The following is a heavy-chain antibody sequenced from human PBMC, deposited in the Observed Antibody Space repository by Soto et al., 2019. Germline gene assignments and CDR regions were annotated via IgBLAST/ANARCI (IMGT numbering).Heavy chain of an antibody. CDR2: ISGSGGST. CDR1: GFTFSSYA. V-gene: IGHV3-23*01. CDR3: AKDRGSGRPDLKHGMDV. Sequence: EVQLLESGGGLVQPGGSLRLSCAASGFTFSSYAMSWVRQAPGKGLEWVSAISGSGGSTYYADSVKGRFTISRDNSKNTLYLQMNSLRAEDTAVYYCAKDRGSGRPDLKHGMDVWGQGTTVTVSS. D-gene: IGHD6-25*01. J-gene: IGHJ6*02.